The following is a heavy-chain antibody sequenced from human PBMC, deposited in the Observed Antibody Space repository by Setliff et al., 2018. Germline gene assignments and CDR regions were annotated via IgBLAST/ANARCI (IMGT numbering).Heavy chain of an antibody. CDR2: IYTSGST. D-gene: IGHD3-3*01. V-gene: IGHV4-61*09. CDR1: GGSISSGGYY. J-gene: IGHJ6*03. Sequence: SETLSLTCTVSGGSISSGGYYWSWIRQPAGKGLEWIGHIYTSGSTNYNPSLKSRVTISVDTSKNQFSLKLSSVTAADTAVYYCAREQSNYDFWSGYYGSYYYYMDVWGKGTTVTVSS. CDR3: AREQSNYDFWSGYYGSYYYYMDV.